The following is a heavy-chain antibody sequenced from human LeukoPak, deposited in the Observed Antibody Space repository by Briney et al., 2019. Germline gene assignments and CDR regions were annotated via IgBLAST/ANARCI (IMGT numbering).Heavy chain of an antibody. CDR2: IIPIFGTA. Sequence: GSSVKVSCKASGGTFSSYAISCVRQAPGQGLEWMGGIIPIFGTANYAQKFQGRVTITADESTSTAYMELSSLRSEDTAVYYCARIVPICSSTSCYDVWGKGTTVTVSS. J-gene: IGHJ6*04. CDR1: GGTFSSYA. V-gene: IGHV1-69*01. CDR3: ARIVPICSSTSCYDV. D-gene: IGHD2-2*01.